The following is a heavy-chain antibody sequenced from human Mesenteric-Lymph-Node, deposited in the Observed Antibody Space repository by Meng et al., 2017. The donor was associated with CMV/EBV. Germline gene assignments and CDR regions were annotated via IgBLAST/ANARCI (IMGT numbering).Heavy chain of an antibody. V-gene: IGHV3-33*06. CDR2: IWYDGSNK. J-gene: IGHJ4*02. CDR3: AKDRVSGGYSVDF. Sequence: GESLKISCAASGFTFSSYWMSWVRQAPGKGLEWVAVIWYDGSNKYYEDSVKGRFTISRDNSKNTLYLQMNSLRAEDTAMYYCAKDRVSGGYSVDFWGQGTLVTVSS. CDR1: GFTFSSYW. D-gene: IGHD3-22*01.